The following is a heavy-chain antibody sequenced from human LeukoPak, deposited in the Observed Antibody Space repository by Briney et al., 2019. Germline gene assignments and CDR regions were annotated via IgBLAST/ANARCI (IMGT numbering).Heavy chain of an antibody. CDR1: GGSIGGYY. D-gene: IGHD6-13*01. Sequence: PSETLSLTCIVSGGSIGGYYWNWIRQPPGKGLEWIGYIYFDGSTNYNPSLKGRVTISVDRSKNQFSLNLISATAADTAVYYCARDSGYSSNWGPRPPIYGMDVWGKGTTVIVSS. CDR2: IYFDGST. CDR3: ARDSGYSSNWGPRPPIYGMDV. J-gene: IGHJ6*04. V-gene: IGHV4-59*01.